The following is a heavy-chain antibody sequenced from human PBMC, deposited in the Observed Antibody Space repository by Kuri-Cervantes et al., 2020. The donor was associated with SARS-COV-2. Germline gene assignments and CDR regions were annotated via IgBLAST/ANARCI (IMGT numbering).Heavy chain of an antibody. CDR2: ISYDGSNK. Sequence: GESLKISCAASGFTFSSCAMHWVRQAPGKGLEWVAVISYDGSNKYYADSVKGRFTISRDDSKNTLYLQMNSLRAEDTAVYYCARGDYGDYGDYWGQGTLVTVSS. CDR1: GFTFSSCA. D-gene: IGHD4-17*01. V-gene: IGHV3-30-3*01. J-gene: IGHJ4*02. CDR3: ARGDYGDYGDY.